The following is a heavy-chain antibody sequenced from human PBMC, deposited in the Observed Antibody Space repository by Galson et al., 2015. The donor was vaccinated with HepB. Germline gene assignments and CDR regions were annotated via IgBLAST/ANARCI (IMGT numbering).Heavy chain of an antibody. CDR1: GGPFSGYY. V-gene: IGHV4-34*01. CDR3: ARAFYYYDSSGYYPNAFDI. Sequence: ETLSLTCAVYGGPFSGYYWSWIRQPPGKGLEWIGEINHSGSPNYNPSLKSRVTISVDTSKNQFSLKLSSVTAADTAVYYCARAFYYYDSSGYYPNAFDIWGQGTMVTVSS. CDR2: INHSGSP. D-gene: IGHD3-22*01. J-gene: IGHJ3*02.